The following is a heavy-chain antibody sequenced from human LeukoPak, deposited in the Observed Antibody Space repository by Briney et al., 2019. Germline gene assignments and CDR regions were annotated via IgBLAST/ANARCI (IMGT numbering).Heavy chain of an antibody. V-gene: IGHV1-2*02. Sequence: ASVKVSCKASGYTFTGYYMHWVRQAPGQGLEWMGWINPNNGGTNYAQKFQGRVTMTRDTSISTAYMELSRLRSDDTAVYYCARPRVPYYYDSSGYSPFDYWGQGTLVTVSS. CDR1: GYTFTGYY. D-gene: IGHD3-22*01. CDR2: INPNNGGT. J-gene: IGHJ4*02. CDR3: ARPRVPYYYDSSGYSPFDY.